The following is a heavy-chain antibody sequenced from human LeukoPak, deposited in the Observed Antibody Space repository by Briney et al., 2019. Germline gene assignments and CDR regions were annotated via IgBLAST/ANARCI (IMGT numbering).Heavy chain of an antibody. CDR2: ISGNGGST. CDR1: GFTFSSYP. CDR3: ARGGVRGPHDAYDI. Sequence: GGSLRLSCAASGFTFSSYPMHWVRQAPGKGLEYVSAISGNGGSTYYANSVKGRFTVSRGNSKNTLNLQMGSLRAEDMAVYYCARGGVRGPHDAYDIWGQGTMVTVSS. V-gene: IGHV3-64*01. D-gene: IGHD3-10*01. J-gene: IGHJ3*02.